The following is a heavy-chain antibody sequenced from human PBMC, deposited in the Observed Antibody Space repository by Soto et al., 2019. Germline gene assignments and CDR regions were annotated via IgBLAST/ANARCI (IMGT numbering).Heavy chain of an antibody. Sequence: EVQLVESGGGLVQPGGSLRLSCAASGFTFSSYSMNWVRQAPGKGLEWVSYISSSSSTIYYADSVKGRFTISRDNAKNSLYLQMNSLRAEDTAVYYCASQTGSCSGGSCYRYYYYYMDVWGKGTTVTVSS. D-gene: IGHD2-15*01. V-gene: IGHV3-48*01. CDR2: ISSSSSTI. CDR3: ASQTGSCSGGSCYRYYYYYMDV. CDR1: GFTFSSYS. J-gene: IGHJ6*03.